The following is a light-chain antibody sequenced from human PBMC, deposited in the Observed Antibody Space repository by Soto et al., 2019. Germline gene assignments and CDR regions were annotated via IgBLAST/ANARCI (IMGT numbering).Light chain of an antibody. CDR1: QSVSSY. V-gene: IGKV3-11*01. J-gene: IGKJ4*01. CDR2: DAS. CDR3: QQRSNWPPVT. Sequence: EIVMTQSPATLSVSPGERATLSCRASQSVSSYLAWYQQKPGQAPRLLIYDASTRATGIPARFSGSGSGTDFTLTISSLEPEDFAVYYCQQRSNWPPVTFGGGTKVEIK.